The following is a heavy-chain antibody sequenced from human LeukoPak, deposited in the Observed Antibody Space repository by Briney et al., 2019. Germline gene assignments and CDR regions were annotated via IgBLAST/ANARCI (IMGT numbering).Heavy chain of an antibody. D-gene: IGHD5-18*01. CDR2: ITAGGGNT. V-gene: IGHV3-23*01. J-gene: IGHJ4*02. CDR3: AKGNGYSYGRYYFDY. Sequence: GGSLRLSCAASGFTFSSYAMGWVRQAPGKGLEWVSAITAGGGNTYYADSVKGRFTISRDNSKNTLYLQVNSLRAEDTAVYYCAKGNGYSYGRYYFDYWGQGTLVTVSS. CDR1: GFTFSSYA.